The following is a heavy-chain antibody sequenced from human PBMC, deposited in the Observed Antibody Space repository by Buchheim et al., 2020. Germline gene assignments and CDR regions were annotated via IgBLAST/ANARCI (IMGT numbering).Heavy chain of an antibody. CDR1: GGSFSGYY. CDR3: ARFVVEPAAMLPSYYYYYGMDV. CDR2: INHSGST. D-gene: IGHD2-2*01. J-gene: IGHJ6*01. Sequence: QVQLQQWGAGLLKPSETLSLTCAVYGGSFSGYYWSWIRQPPGKGLEWIGEINHSGSTNYNPSLKSRVTISVDTSKNQFFLKLSSVTAADTAVYYCARFVVEPAAMLPSYYYYYGMDVWGQGTT. V-gene: IGHV4-34*01.